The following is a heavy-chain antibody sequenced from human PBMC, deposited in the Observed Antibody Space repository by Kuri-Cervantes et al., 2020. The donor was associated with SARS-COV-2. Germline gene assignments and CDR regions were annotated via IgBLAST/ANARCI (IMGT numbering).Heavy chain of an antibody. Sequence: LRFSVTVPGGTISSTNYYWNWIRQPAGKGLSWIGYIYASGSTSYNPSLTSRVTISVDTSKNQFSLKLSSVTAADTAVYYCARAVGVFLEWLLYFDYWGQGTLVTVSS. CDR1: GGTISSTNYY. V-gene: IGHV4-30-4*08. CDR2: IYASGST. J-gene: IGHJ4*02. CDR3: ARAVGVFLEWLLYFDY. D-gene: IGHD3-3*01.